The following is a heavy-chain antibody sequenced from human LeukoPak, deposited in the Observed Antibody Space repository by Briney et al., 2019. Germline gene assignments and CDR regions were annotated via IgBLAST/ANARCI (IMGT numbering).Heavy chain of an antibody. CDR3: ARDRLTMVRGVTNNWFDP. CDR2: INPNSGGT. CDR1: GYTLTGYY. Sequence: ASVKVSCKASGYTLTGYYMQWVRPAPGQGLEWMGWINPNSGGTNSAQKFQGRVTMTRDTSISTAYMELSRLRSDDTAVYYCARDRLTMVRGVTNNWFDPWGQGTLVTVSS. J-gene: IGHJ5*02. V-gene: IGHV1-2*02. D-gene: IGHD3-10*01.